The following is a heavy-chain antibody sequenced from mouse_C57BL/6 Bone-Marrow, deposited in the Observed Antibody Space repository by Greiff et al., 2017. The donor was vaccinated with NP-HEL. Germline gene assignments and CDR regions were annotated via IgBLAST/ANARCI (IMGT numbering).Heavy chain of an antibody. CDR1: GYAFSSYW. CDR3: ARSLYYYG. CDR2: IYPGDGDT. D-gene: IGHD1-1*01. V-gene: IGHV1-80*01. Sequence: VQLQESGAELVKPGASVKISCKASGYAFSSYWTNWVKQRPGKGLEWIGQIYPGDGDTNYNGKFKGKSTLTADKSSSTAYMQLSSLTSEDAAVYFCARSLYYYGWGQGTLVTVSA. J-gene: IGHJ3*01.